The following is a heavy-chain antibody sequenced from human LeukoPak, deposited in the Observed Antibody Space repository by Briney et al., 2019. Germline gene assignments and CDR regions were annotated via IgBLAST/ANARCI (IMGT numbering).Heavy chain of an antibody. CDR3: AKDSGSYQGFDY. J-gene: IGHJ4*02. CDR2: ISYDGSNK. CDR1: GFTFSSYG. Sequence: GRSLRLSCAASGFTFSSYGMHWVRQAPGKGLEWVAVISYDGSNKYYADSVKGRFTISRDNSKNTLYLQMNSLRAEDTAVYYCAKDSGSYQGFDYWGQGTLVTVSS. V-gene: IGHV3-30*18. D-gene: IGHD1-26*01.